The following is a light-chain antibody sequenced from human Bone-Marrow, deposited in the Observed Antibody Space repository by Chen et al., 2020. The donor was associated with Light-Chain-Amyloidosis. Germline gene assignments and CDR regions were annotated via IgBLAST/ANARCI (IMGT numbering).Light chain of an antibody. J-gene: IGLJ3*02. V-gene: IGLV3-21*02. CDR1: NIGSTS. Sequence: SYVLTQPSSVSVAPGQTATIACGGNNIGSTSVHWYQQTPGQAPLLVVYDDGDRPAGIPERLSGSNSGCRDTLAISRVEDGDEADYYCQVGDRGGDRPVFGGGAKLTVL. CDR3: QVGDRGGDRPV. CDR2: DDG.